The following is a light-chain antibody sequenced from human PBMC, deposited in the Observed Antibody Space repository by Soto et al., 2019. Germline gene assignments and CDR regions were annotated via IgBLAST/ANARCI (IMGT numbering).Light chain of an antibody. CDR2: EVT. Sequence: QSALTQPASVSGSPGQSITISCTGTSSDVGAYIYVSWYQHHPGKAPKVMIYEVTNRPSGVSNRFSGSKSGNTASLTISPLQAAEADASYCCSYKSRRTYVFGTGTKVTVL. CDR1: SSDVGAYIY. V-gene: IGLV2-14*01. J-gene: IGLJ1*01. CDR3: CSYKSRRTYV.